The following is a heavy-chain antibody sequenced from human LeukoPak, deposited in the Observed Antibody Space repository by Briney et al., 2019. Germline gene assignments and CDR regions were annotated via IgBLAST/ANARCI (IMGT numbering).Heavy chain of an antibody. V-gene: IGHV4-59*01. Sequence: SETLSLTCTVSGGSISSYYWSWIRQPPGKGPEWIGYIYYSGSTNYNPSLKSRVTISVDTSKNQFSLKLSSVTAADTAVYYCARLIAAYYYDSSGYFDYWGQGTLVTVSS. J-gene: IGHJ4*02. CDR2: IYYSGST. CDR3: ARLIAAYYYDSSGYFDY. CDR1: GGSISSYY. D-gene: IGHD3-22*01.